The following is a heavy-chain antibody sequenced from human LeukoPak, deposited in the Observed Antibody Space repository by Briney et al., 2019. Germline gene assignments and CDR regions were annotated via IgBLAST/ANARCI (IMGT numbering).Heavy chain of an antibody. D-gene: IGHD3-3*01. CDR3: ARGHDFWSGYYYMDV. CDR2: INHSGST. Sequence: PSETLSLTCTVSGGSISSYYWSWIRQPPGKGLEWIGEINHSGSTNYNPSLKSRVTISVDTSKNQFSLKLSSVTAADTAVYYCARGHDFWSGYYYMDVWGKGTTVTVSS. V-gene: IGHV4-34*01. CDR1: GGSISSYY. J-gene: IGHJ6*03.